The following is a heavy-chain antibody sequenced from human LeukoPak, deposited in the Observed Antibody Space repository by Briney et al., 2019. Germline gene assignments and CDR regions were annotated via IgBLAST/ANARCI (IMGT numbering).Heavy chain of an antibody. CDR2: VYTSVNT. V-gene: IGHV4-61*02. J-gene: IGHJ3*02. CDR1: GGSISTDIYY. D-gene: IGHD7-27*01. CDR3: ARALWAGEAFDI. Sequence: PSQTLSLTCTVSGGSISTDIYYWSWIRQSAGKGLEWIGRVYTSVNTNYNPSLRGRVTISVDTSKNQFSLKLSSVTAADTAVYYCARALWAGEAFDIWGQGTMVTVSS.